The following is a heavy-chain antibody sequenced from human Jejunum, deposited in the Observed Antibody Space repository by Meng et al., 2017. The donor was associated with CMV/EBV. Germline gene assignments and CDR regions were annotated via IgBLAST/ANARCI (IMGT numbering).Heavy chain of an antibody. D-gene: IGHD4-23*01. V-gene: IGHV4-38-2*01. Sequence: SRTAGYYWGWVRQPPGRGLEWIATIHHTGDTYYTPSLKSRVTISIDTSRNQFSLDLSSVTAADTAVYYCATFDYDGKWVNFDFWGQGTLVTVSS. J-gene: IGHJ4*02. CDR2: IHHTGDT. CDR1: SRTAGYY. CDR3: ATFDYDGKWVNFDF.